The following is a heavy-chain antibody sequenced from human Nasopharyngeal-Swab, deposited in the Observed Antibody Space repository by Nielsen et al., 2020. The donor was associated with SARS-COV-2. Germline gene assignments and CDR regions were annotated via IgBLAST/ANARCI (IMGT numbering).Heavy chain of an antibody. CDR3: AREGEYGAYDAPDY. D-gene: IGHD5-12*01. CDR2: IVPALGLP. V-gene: IGHV1-69*10. J-gene: IGHJ4*02. CDR1: GYSFTSSD. Sequence: SVKVSCKASGYSFTSSDINWVRQAPGQGLEWMGGIVPALGLPNYAQKFRGRVTISADRSTTTSYLELSSLRSEDTAIYYCAREGEYGAYDAPDYWGQGTLVTVSS.